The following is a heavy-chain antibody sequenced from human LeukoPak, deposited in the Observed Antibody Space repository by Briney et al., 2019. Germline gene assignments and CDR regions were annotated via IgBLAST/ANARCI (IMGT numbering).Heavy chain of an antibody. Sequence: NPSETLSLTCTVSGGSISSSGNSWGWIRQPPGKGLEWIGSIYYSGSTYYNPSLESRVTTSVDTSRNQFSLRLHSVTAADTAVCYCAREGYSSSGHFDLWGRGTLVTVSS. CDR3: AREGYSSSGHFDL. CDR1: GGSISSSGNS. D-gene: IGHD6-13*01. J-gene: IGHJ2*01. V-gene: IGHV4-39*02. CDR2: IYYSGST.